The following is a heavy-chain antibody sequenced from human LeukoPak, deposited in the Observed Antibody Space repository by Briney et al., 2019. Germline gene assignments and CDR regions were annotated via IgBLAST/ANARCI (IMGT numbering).Heavy chain of an antibody. CDR2: ISGSGGST. J-gene: IGHJ5*02. CDR3: AKDRGKYSSSWAIDP. D-gene: IGHD6-13*01. Sequence: GGSLRLSCAASGFTFSSYGMSWVRQAPGKGLGWVSAISGSGGSTYYADSVKGRFTISRDNSKNTLYLQMNSLRAEDTAVYYCAKDRGKYSSSWAIDPWGQGTLVTVSS. V-gene: IGHV3-23*01. CDR1: GFTFSSYG.